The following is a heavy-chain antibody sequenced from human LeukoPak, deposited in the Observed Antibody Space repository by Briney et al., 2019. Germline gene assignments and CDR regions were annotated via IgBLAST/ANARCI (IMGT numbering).Heavy chain of an antibody. J-gene: IGHJ4*02. Sequence: GGSLRLSCAASGLTFSSYWMNWVRQAPGKGLVWVSRITKDGSSTTYADSVKGRFTISRDNAKNMLYLQVNSLRAEDTAVYYCARRYFDYWGQGTLVTVSS. CDR1: GLTFSSYW. CDR3: ARRYFDY. CDR2: ITKDGSST. V-gene: IGHV3-74*01.